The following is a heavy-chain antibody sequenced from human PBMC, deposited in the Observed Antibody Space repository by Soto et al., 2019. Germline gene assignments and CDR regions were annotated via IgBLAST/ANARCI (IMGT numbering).Heavy chain of an antibody. CDR1: GFTFGDYA. V-gene: IGHV3-49*05. D-gene: IGHD2-15*01. CDR3: TRDRGCSGGSCYFGWDY. Sequence: EVQLVESGGGLVKPGRSLRLSCTASGFTFGDYAMSWFRQAPGKGLEWVGFIRSKAYGGTTEYAASVKGRFTISRDDSKSIAYLQMNSLKTEDTAVYYCTRDRGCSGGSCYFGWDYWGQGTLVTVSS. J-gene: IGHJ4*02. CDR2: IRSKAYGGTT.